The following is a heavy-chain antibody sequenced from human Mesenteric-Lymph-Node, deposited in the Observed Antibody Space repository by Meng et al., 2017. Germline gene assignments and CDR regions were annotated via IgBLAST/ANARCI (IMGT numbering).Heavy chain of an antibody. J-gene: IGHJ3*02. CDR3: ARDSLLPRVRLGELSWEPAAFDI. V-gene: IGHV4-61*02. CDR2: IYTSGST. CDR1: GGSISSGSYY. D-gene: IGHD3-16*02. Sequence: SETLSLTCTVSGGSISSGSYYWSWTRQPAGKGLEWIGRIYTSGSTNYNPSLKSRVTISVDTSKNQFSLKLSSVTAADTAVYYCARDSLLPRVRLGELSWEPAAFDIWGQGTMVTVSS.